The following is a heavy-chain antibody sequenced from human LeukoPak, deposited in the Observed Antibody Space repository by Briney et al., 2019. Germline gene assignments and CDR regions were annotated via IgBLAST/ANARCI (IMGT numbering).Heavy chain of an antibody. V-gene: IGHV4-39*07. CDR3: ARDCGGDCYGSGMDV. CDR2: IHHSGAT. J-gene: IGHJ6*02. CDR1: GTISISNYY. D-gene: IGHD2-21*02. Sequence: SETLSLTCTGGTISISNYYWGWIRQLPGKGLEWIGSIHHSGATFYNPSLKSRVTISVDTSKNQFSLKLSSVTAADTAVYYCARDCGGDCYGSGMDVWGQGTTVTVSS.